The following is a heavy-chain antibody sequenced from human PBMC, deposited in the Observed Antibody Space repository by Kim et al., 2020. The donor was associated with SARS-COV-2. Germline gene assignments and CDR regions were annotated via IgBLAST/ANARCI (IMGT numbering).Heavy chain of an antibody. Sequence: LKSRVTISVDTSKNQFSLKLSSVTAADTAVYYCARPTVVPAEGHSWFDPWGQGTLVTVSS. J-gene: IGHJ5*02. CDR3: ARPTVVPAEGHSWFDP. V-gene: IGHV4-39*01. D-gene: IGHD2-2*01.